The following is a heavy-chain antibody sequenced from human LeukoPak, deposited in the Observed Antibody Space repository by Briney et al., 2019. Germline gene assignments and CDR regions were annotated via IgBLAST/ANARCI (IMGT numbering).Heavy chain of an antibody. Sequence: GESLKISCKGSGYSFTSYWIGWVRQMPGKGLEWMGIIYPGDSDTRHSPSFQGQVTISADKSISTAYLQWSSLKASDTAMYYCARRSSAVTAHFDYWGQGTLVTVSS. CDR3: ARRSSAVTAHFDY. V-gene: IGHV5-51*01. D-gene: IGHD2-21*02. CDR1: GYSFTSYW. J-gene: IGHJ4*02. CDR2: IYPGDSDT.